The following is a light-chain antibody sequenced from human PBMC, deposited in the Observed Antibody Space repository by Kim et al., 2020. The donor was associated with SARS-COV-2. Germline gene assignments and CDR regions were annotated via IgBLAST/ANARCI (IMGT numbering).Light chain of an antibody. V-gene: IGKV1-39*01. Sequence: SASVGDRVTIPCRASQSISSYLNWYQQKPGKAPKLLIYAASSLQSGVPSRFSGSGSGTDFTLTISSLQPEDFATYYCQQSYSTPRTFGQGTKV. CDR2: AAS. CDR3: QQSYSTPRT. J-gene: IGKJ1*01. CDR1: QSISSY.